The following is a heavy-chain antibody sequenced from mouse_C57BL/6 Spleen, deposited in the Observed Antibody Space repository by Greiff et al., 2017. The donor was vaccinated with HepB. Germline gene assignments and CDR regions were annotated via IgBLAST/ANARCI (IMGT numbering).Heavy chain of an antibody. Sequence: VQLVESGTELVKPGASVKLSCKASGYTFTSYWMHWVKQRPGQGLEWIGNINPSNGGTNYNEKFKSKATLTVDKSSSTAYMQLSSLTSEDSAVYYCARRGTAQGPWFAYWGQGTLVTVSA. J-gene: IGHJ3*01. V-gene: IGHV1-53*01. CDR1: GYTFTSYW. CDR2: INPSNGGT. CDR3: ARRGTAQGPWFAY. D-gene: IGHD3-2*02.